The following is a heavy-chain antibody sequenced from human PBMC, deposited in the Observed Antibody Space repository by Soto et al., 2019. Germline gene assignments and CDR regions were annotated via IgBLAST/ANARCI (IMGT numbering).Heavy chain of an antibody. J-gene: IGHJ5*02. CDR1: GGTFSSYT. CDR2: IIPILGIA. CDR3: AREKDYYDSSGYYGT. D-gene: IGHD3-22*01. Sequence: QVQLVQSGAEVKKPGSSVKVSCKASGGTFSSYTISWVRQAPGQGLEWMGRIIPILGIANYAQKFQGRVTITADKSMSTAYMELSSLRSEDTAVYYCAREKDYYDSSGYYGTWGQGTLVTVSS. V-gene: IGHV1-69*08.